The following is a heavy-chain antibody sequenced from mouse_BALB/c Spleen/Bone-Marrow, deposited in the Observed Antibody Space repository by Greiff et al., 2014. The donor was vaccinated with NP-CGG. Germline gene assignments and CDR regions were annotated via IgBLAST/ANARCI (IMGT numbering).Heavy chain of an antibody. CDR3: AREGYYYGSSTYYAMDY. Sequence: VQLQQSGAELARPGASVKLSCKASGYTFTSYWMQWVKQRPGQGLEWIGAIYPEDGDTRYTQKFKGKATLTADKSSSTAYMQISRLASEDSAVYYCAREGYYYGSSTYYAMDYGGQGTSVTVSS. J-gene: IGHJ4*01. CDR1: GYTFTSYW. D-gene: IGHD1-1*01. V-gene: IGHV1-87*01. CDR2: IYPEDGDT.